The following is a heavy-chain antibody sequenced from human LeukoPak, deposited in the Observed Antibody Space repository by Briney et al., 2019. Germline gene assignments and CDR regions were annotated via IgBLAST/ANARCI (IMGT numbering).Heavy chain of an antibody. D-gene: IGHD5-18*01. Sequence: SETLSLTCTVSGGSLSSGGYYWTWIRQHPGEGLEWIGHVSYSGSTYYHPSRNSRVTSSGGTSNSQLSLKRSSMTAADTAVYYCARVRGYSYGELNYWGQGTLVTVSS. CDR3: ARVRGYSYGELNY. CDR1: GGSLSSGGYY. J-gene: IGHJ4*02. CDR2: VSYSGST. V-gene: IGHV4-31*03.